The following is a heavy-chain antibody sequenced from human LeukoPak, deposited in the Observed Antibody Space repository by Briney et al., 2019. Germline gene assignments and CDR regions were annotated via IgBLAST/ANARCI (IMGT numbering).Heavy chain of an antibody. D-gene: IGHD3-22*01. J-gene: IGHJ6*02. V-gene: IGHV3-30*02. CDR3: AREWVGYYYDSCGPIDV. CDR1: GFTFSSYG. CDR2: IRYDGSNK. Sequence: PGGSLRLSCAASGFTFSSYGMHWVRQAPGKGLEWVAFIRYDGSNKYYADSVKGRFTISRDNSKNTLYLQMNSLRAEDTAVYYCAREWVGYYYDSCGPIDVWGQGTTVTVSS.